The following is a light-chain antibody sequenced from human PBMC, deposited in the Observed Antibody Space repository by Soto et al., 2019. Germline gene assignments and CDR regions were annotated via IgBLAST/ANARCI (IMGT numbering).Light chain of an antibody. CDR2: GAS. Sequence: EIVMTQSPATLSVSRGERATLSCRASQSVSSNLAWYQQKPGQAPRLLIFGASSRATGIPDRFSGSGSGTDFTLTISRLEPEDFAVYYCQQYGTSSRTFGQGTKVDIK. V-gene: IGKV3-20*01. CDR3: QQYGTSSRT. J-gene: IGKJ1*01. CDR1: QSVSSN.